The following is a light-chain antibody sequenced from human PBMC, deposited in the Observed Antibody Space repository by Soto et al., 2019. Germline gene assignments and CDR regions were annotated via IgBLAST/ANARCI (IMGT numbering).Light chain of an antibody. J-gene: IGKJ3*01. V-gene: IGKV3-11*01. CDR2: DAS. CDR3: QHRRDFFQVT. Sequence: EIVLTQSPDTLSLSPGERATLSCRASQSVSSSLAWYQQKPGQAPRLLIYDASNRATGIPARFSGSGSGTDFTLTISSLEPEDCAVYYCQHRRDFFQVTFGPGTRVDIK. CDR1: QSVSSS.